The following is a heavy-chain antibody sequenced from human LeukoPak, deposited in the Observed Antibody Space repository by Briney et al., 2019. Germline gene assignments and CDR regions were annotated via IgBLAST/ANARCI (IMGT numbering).Heavy chain of an antibody. CDR3: ARGIGRGYSYGSDY. Sequence: SATLSLTCTVSGGSISSYYLRWIRQPPGKGLEWIGYIYHNGSTNYYPSLKSRVTTTVDTSKNQFSLKRSSVTAADTAEYYCARGIGRGYSYGSDYWGQGTLVTVSS. D-gene: IGHD5-18*01. CDR1: GGSISSYY. CDR2: IYHNGST. V-gene: IGHV4-59*01. J-gene: IGHJ4*02.